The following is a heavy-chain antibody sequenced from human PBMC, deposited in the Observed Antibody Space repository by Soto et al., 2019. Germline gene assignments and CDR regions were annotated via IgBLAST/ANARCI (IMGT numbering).Heavy chain of an antibody. CDR2: IWYDGRNK. CDR1: GFTFSIYG. Sequence: PGGSLRLSCAASGFTFSIYGMHWVRQAPGMGLEWVAVIWYDGRNKYYGDSVEGRFTISRDNSKNTLFLQMDSLRAEDTAVYYCARDRDVLWFGEPPPRSAGYYYGMDVWGQGTTVTVSS. D-gene: IGHD3-10*01. V-gene: IGHV3-33*01. J-gene: IGHJ6*02. CDR3: ARDRDVLWFGEPPPRSAGYYYGMDV.